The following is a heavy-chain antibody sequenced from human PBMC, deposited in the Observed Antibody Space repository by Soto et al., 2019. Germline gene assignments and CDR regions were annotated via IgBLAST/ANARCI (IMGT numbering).Heavy chain of an antibody. Sequence: PSETLSLTCAVSGGSISSGAYSWNWIRQPPGKGLEWIGYIYLSGNTYQNPSLNSRATISLDRSKNQFSLRLSSVTAADTAVYYCAREGYYYDSSGFFDQWGQGALVTVSS. CDR1: GGSISSGAYS. J-gene: IGHJ5*02. CDR2: IYLSGNT. CDR3: AREGYYYDSSGFFDQ. V-gene: IGHV4-30-2*01. D-gene: IGHD3-22*01.